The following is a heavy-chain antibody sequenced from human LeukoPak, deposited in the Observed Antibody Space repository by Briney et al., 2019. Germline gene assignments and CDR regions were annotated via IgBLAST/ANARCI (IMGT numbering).Heavy chain of an antibody. CDR2: IYYSGSN. CDR3: ARARYSYGPWYFDY. J-gene: IGHJ4*02. V-gene: IGHV4-59*01. Sequence: SETLSLTCSVSGRSISIYYGRWIRQPRGGGREWLGYIYYSGSNNYNPSLKSRVTISVDTSKNQFSLKLSSVTAADTAVYYCARARYSYGPWYFDYWGQGTLVTVSS. CDR1: GRSISIYY. D-gene: IGHD5-18*01.